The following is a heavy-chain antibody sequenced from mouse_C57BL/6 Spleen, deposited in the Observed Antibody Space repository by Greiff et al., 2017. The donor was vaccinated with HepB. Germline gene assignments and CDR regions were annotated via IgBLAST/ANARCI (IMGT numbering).Heavy chain of an antibody. J-gene: IGHJ4*01. V-gene: IGHV1-80*01. CDR1: GYAFSSYW. CDR3: ARERYGNPNGGLYAMDY. CDR2: IYPGDGDT. D-gene: IGHD2-1*01. Sequence: VQLQQSGAELVKPGASVKISCKASGYAFSSYWMNWVKQRPGKGLEWIGQIYPGDGDTNYNGKFKVKATLTADKSSSTAYMQLSSLTSEDSAVYVCARERYGNPNGGLYAMDYWGQGTTVTVSA.